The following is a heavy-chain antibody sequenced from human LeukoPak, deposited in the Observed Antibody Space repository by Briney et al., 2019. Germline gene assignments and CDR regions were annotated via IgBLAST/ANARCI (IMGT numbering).Heavy chain of an antibody. CDR2: ISYDGSNK. J-gene: IGHJ4*02. V-gene: IGHV3-30*04. CDR1: GFTFSSYA. Sequence: GGSLRLSCAASGFTFSSYAMSWVRQAPGKGLEWVAVISYDGSNKYYADSVKGRFTISRDNAKNSLYLQMNSLRAEDTAVYYCARDHSEAKYYDILTGYFRDFDYWGQGTLVTVSS. CDR3: ARDHSEAKYYDILTGYFRDFDY. D-gene: IGHD3-9*01.